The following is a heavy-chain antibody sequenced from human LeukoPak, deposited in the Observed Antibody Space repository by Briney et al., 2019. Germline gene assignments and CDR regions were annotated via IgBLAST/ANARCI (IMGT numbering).Heavy chain of an antibody. Sequence: GESLQISCKGSGYSFTSYWIGWVRQLPGKGLEWMGIIYPGDSDTRYSPSFQGQVTISADKSISTAYLQWSSLKASDTAMYYCARQLPGGSYFESNAFDIWGQGTMVTVSS. J-gene: IGHJ3*02. CDR3: ARQLPGGSYFESNAFDI. V-gene: IGHV5-51*01. CDR2: IYPGDSDT. CDR1: GYSFTSYW. D-gene: IGHD1-26*01.